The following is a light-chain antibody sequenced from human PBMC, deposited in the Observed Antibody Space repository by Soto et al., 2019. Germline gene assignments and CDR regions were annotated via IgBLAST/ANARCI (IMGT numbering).Light chain of an antibody. J-gene: IGLJ2*01. CDR1: SSDVGGFNS. CDR3: NSYTSSDSLVV. V-gene: IGLV2-14*01. CDR2: EVD. Sequence: QSVLTQPASVSGSPGQSITISFTGTSSDVGGFNSVSWYQQHPGKAPKLMIYEVDNRPSGVSDRFSGSKSGNTASLTISGLQAEDEADYYCNSYTSSDSLVVFGGGTKVTVL.